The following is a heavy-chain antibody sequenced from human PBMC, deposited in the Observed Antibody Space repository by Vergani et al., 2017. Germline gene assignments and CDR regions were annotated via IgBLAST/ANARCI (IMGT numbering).Heavy chain of an antibody. J-gene: IGHJ5*02. CDR3: ARGRGRVVVTLKGWFDP. CDR2: INHSGST. V-gene: IGHV4-34*01. D-gene: IGHD2-21*02. CDR1: GGSFSGYY. Sequence: QVQLQESGPGLVKPSETLSLTCAVYGGSFSGYYWSWIRQPPGKGLEWIGEINHSGSTNYNPSLKSRVTISVDTSKNQFSLKLSSVTAADTAVYYCARGRGRVVVTLKGWFDPWGQGTLVTVSS.